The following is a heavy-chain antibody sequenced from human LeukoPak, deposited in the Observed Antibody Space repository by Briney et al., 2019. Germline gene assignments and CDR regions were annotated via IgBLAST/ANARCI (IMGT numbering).Heavy chain of an antibody. CDR1: GFTFSSYA. D-gene: IGHD3-10*01. J-gene: IGHJ3*02. CDR2: ISGSGGST. Sequence: PGGSLRLSCAASGFTFSSYAMSWVRQAPGKGLEWVSAISGSGGSTYYADSVKDRFTISRDNSKNTLYLQMNGLRAEDTAVYYCAKVGRGSSDAFDIWGQGTMVTVSS. CDR3: AKVGRGSSDAFDI. V-gene: IGHV3-23*01.